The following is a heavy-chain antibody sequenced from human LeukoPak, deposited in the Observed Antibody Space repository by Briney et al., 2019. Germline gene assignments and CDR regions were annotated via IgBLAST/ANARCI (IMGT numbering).Heavy chain of an antibody. D-gene: IGHD6-19*01. V-gene: IGHV3-30*02. CDR2: IRYDGSNK. Sequence: GGSLRLSCAASGFTFSSYGMHWVRQAPGKGLEWVAFIRYDGSNKYYADSVKGRFTISRDNSKNTLYPQMNSLRAEDTAVYYCAKDPEYSDSSGWAWYFDYWGQGTLVTVSS. J-gene: IGHJ4*02. CDR3: AKDPEYSDSSGWAWYFDY. CDR1: GFTFSSYG.